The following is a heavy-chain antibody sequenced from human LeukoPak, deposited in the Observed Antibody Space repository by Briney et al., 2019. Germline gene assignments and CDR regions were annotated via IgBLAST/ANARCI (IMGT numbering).Heavy chain of an antibody. D-gene: IGHD2-15*01. CDR3: ASSGGPLLAFDI. Sequence: GGSLRLSCAASGFXVSRNYMSWVRQAPGKGLEWVSVIYSGGSTEYADPVKGRFTISRDHSKNTLYLQMSSLRAEGTAVYYCASSGGPLLAFDIWGQGTKVTVST. CDR2: IYSGGST. CDR1: GFXVSRNY. J-gene: IGHJ3*02. V-gene: IGHV3-66*01.